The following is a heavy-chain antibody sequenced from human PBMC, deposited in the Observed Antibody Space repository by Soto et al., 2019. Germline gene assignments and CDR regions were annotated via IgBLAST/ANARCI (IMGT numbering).Heavy chain of an antibody. D-gene: IGHD2-2*01. Sequence: QVQLVQSGAEVKKPGASVKVSCKASGFTFTGYLIHWVRQAPGQGLEWMGWINPHSGSTDYAPKFQGRVTMTADTSISTAYMELSRLRSDDTAVYFCARERTRSDWFDTWGQGTLVTVSS. V-gene: IGHV1-2*02. CDR1: GFTFTGYL. J-gene: IGHJ5*02. CDR3: ARERTRSDWFDT. CDR2: INPHSGST.